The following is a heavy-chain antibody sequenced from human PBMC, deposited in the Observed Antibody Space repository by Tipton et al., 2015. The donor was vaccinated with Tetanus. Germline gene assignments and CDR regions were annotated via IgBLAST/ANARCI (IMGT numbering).Heavy chain of an antibody. CDR1: GFTFHDYA. V-gene: IGHV3-9*01. D-gene: IGHD3-10*01. CDR3: ARAVRGRDVFDV. Sequence: SLRLSCAASGFTFHDYAIHWVRQVPGKGLEWVAAISGNDGNKVYADSVRGRFTISRDNAKNSLSVQMDSLRPEDTALYYCARAVRGRDVFDVWGQGTVVIV. CDR2: ISGNDGNK. J-gene: IGHJ3*01.